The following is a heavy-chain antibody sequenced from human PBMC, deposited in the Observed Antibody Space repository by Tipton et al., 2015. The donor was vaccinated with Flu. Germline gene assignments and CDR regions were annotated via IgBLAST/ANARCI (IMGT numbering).Heavy chain of an antibody. CDR1: GSTFSSYW. D-gene: IGHD2-21*02. CDR3: VRQSCGGDCYPDY. CDR2: IYPDDSDT. J-gene: IGHJ4*02. V-gene: IGHV5-51*01. Sequence: QLVQSGAEVKKPGESLKVSCKGSGSTFSSYWIAWVRQMPGKGLEWMGIIYPDDSDTKYSPSFQGHVTFSVDKSVSTAYLQWSSLKASDTAIYFCVRQSCGGDCYPDYWGQGTLVTVSS.